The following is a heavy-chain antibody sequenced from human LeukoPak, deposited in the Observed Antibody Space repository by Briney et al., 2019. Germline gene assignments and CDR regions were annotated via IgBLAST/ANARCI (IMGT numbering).Heavy chain of an antibody. CDR2: ISAYNGNT. CDR1: GYTFTSYG. V-gene: IGHV1-18*01. J-gene: IGHJ2*01. CDR3: ARVGGYNWNDVVHFDL. D-gene: IGHD1-1*01. Sequence: AASVKVSCKASGYTFTSYGISWVRQAPGQGLEWMGWISAYNGNTNYAQKLQGRVTMTTDTSTSTAYMELRSLRSDDTAVYYCARVGGYNWNDVVHFDLWGRGTLVTVSS.